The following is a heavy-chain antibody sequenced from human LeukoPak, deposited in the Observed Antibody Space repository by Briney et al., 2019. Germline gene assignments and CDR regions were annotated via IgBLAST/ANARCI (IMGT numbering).Heavy chain of an antibody. J-gene: IGHJ4*02. Sequence: GASVKVSCKASGYTFTSYYMHWVRQAPGQGLEWMGIINPSGGSTSYAQKFQGRVTMTTDTSTSTAYMELRSLRSDDTAVYYCARDWSGYWGQGTLVTVSS. V-gene: IGHV1-46*01. CDR1: GYTFTSYY. CDR2: INPSGGST. CDR3: ARDWSGY.